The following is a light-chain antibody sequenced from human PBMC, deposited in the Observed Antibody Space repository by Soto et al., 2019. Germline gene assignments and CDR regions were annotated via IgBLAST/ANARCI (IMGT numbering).Light chain of an antibody. CDR3: QQYGTSPRT. CDR2: GAS. Sequence: EIVLTQSPGTLSLSPGERATLSCRASQTVSNDYLAWYQQTPGQAPRLLIYGASRRATGIPDRFSGSGSGTDFTLTISRLEPEDFALYYCQQYGTSPRTFGQGTKLEIK. J-gene: IGKJ2*01. CDR1: QTVSNDY. V-gene: IGKV3-20*01.